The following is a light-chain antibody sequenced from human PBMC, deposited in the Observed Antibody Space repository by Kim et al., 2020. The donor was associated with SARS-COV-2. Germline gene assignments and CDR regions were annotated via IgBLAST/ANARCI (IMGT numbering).Light chain of an antibody. CDR3: QQSYRTPNT. J-gene: IGKJ2*01. CDR1: QSISRY. Sequence: DIQMTQSPSSLSASVGDRVTITCRASQSISRYLHWYQQKQGKAPKVLIYAATSLQSGVPSRFSGSGSGTDFTLTISSLQPEDFATYHCQQSYRTPNTFGQGTKLEI. V-gene: IGKV1-39*01. CDR2: AAT.